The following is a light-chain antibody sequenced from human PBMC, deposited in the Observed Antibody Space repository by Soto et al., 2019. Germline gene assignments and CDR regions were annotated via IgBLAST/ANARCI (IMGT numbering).Light chain of an antibody. CDR3: QQCYGSPRT. V-gene: IGKV1-39*01. Sequence: DIQMTQSPSTLSASVGDRVTITCRASQSISTYLNWYQQKLGKAPTLLIYAASSLQSGVPSRFRGGGSGTDFTLTISSLQPEDFATYFCQQCYGSPRTFGQGT. J-gene: IGKJ1*01. CDR1: QSISTY. CDR2: AAS.